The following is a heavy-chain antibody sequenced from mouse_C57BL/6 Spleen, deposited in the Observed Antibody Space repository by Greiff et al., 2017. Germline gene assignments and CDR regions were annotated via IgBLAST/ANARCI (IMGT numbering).Heavy chain of an antibody. CDR1: GFTFSSYA. CDR3: TRESVTTDAMDY. CDR2: ISSGGDYI. D-gene: IGHD2-1*01. V-gene: IGHV5-9-1*02. J-gene: IGHJ4*01. Sequence: VKLMESGEGLVKPGGSLKLSCAASGFTFSSYAMSWVRQTPETRLEWVAYISSGGDYIYYADTVKGRFTISRDNARNTLDLQMSGLKSEDTAMYYCTRESVTTDAMDYWGQGTSVTVSS.